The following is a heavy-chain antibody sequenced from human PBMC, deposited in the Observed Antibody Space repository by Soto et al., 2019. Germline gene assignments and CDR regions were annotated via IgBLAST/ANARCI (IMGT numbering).Heavy chain of an antibody. CDR1: GFTFRSYA. CDR2: LSGSGGST. J-gene: IGHJ6*02. CDR3: AKDRSAEYYYYGLDV. Sequence: EVQLLESGGGLVQPGGSLRLSCAASGFTFRSYAITWVRQAPGKGLEWVSTLSGSGGSTYYADSVRGRFTISRDNSKNTLYLQMNSLRAEDTAVYYCAKDRSAEYYYYGLDVWGQGITVTVSS. V-gene: IGHV3-23*01.